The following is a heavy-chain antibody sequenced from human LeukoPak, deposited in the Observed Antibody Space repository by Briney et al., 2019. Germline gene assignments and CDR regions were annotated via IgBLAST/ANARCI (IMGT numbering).Heavy chain of an antibody. CDR2: INPNSGGT. Sequence: ASVKVSCKASGYTFTGYYMRWVRQAPGQGLEWMGWINPNSGGTNYAQKFQGRVTMTRDTSISTAYMELSRLRSDDTAVYYCARDGPSCSSTSCFPYYYYGMDVWGQGTTVTVSS. CDR1: GYTFTGYY. CDR3: ARDGPSCSSTSCFPYYYYGMDV. D-gene: IGHD2-2*01. V-gene: IGHV1-2*02. J-gene: IGHJ6*02.